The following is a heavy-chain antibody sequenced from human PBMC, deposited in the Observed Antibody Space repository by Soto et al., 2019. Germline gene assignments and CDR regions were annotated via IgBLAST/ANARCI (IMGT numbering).Heavy chain of an antibody. CDR1: GGSISSGGYS. J-gene: IGHJ4*02. CDR3: ARVPYY. Sequence: PSETLSPTCAVSGGSISSGGYSWSWILQPPGKGLEWIGYIYHSGSTYYNPSLKSRVTISVDRTKNQFSLKLSPVPAADTAVYYCARVPYYWGQGTLVTVS. CDR2: IYHSGST. V-gene: IGHV4-30-2*01.